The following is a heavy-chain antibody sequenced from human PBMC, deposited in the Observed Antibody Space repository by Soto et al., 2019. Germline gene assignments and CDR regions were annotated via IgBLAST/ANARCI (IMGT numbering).Heavy chain of an antibody. V-gene: IGHV3-48*03. J-gene: IGHJ6*02. CDR3: ARDSRRFGENDFTPGGYYYYGMDV. D-gene: IGHD3-10*01. Sequence: EVQLVESGGGLVQPGGSLRLSCAASGFTFSSYEMNWVRQAPGKGLEWVSYISSSGSTIYYADSVKGRFTISRDNAKNSLHLQMNSLRAEDTAVYYCARDSRRFGENDFTPGGYYYYGMDVWGQGTTVTVSS. CDR2: ISSSGSTI. CDR1: GFTFSSYE.